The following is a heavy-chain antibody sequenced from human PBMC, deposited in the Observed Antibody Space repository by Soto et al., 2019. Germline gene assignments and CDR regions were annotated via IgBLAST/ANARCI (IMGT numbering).Heavy chain of an antibody. CDR1: GGTFSSYA. Sequence: SVKVSCKASGGTFSSYAISWVRQAPGQGLEWMGGIIPIFGTANYAQKFQGRVTITADESTSTAYMELSSLRSEDTAVYYCARERAFDHDAFDIWGQGTMVTVSS. CDR3: ARERAFDHDAFDI. CDR2: IIPIFGTA. J-gene: IGHJ3*02. V-gene: IGHV1-69*13.